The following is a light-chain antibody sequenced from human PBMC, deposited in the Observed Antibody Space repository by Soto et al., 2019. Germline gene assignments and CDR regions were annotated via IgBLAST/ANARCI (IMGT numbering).Light chain of an antibody. CDR3: QSLNRFPHS. CDR2: LAS. J-gene: IGKJ4*01. V-gene: IGKV1-12*01. Sequence: DIQMTQSPPFLSASVGDIVTITCRASQSISSWLAWYQQKPGKAPKLLIYLASTLHSGVPSSFSGSGSGTDFSLTISSLQPEDAATYYCQSLNRFPHSFGGGTKVDI. CDR1: QSISSW.